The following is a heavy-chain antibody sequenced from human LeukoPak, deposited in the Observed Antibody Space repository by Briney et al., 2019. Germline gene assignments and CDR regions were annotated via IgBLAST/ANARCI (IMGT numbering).Heavy chain of an antibody. J-gene: IGHJ4*02. V-gene: IGHV3-9*01. Sequence: SLRLSCATSGFTFDDYGMSWVRQAPGKGLEWVSGISWNSGSIGYADSVKGRFTISRDNAKNSLYLQMNSLRAEDTALYYCAKGPGLWFGELLLLPYFDYWGQGTLVTVSS. CDR3: AKGPGLWFGELLLLPYFDY. CDR1: GFTFDDYG. D-gene: IGHD3-10*01. CDR2: ISWNSGSI.